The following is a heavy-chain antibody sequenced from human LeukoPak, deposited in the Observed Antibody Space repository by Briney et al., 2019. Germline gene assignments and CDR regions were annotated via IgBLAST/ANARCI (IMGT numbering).Heavy chain of an antibody. CDR2: IYYSGST. CDR1: GGSISSYY. Sequence: SETLSLTCTVSGGSISSYYWSWIRQPPGKGLEWIGYIYYSGSTNYNPSLKSRVAISVDTSKNQFSLKLSSVTAADTAVYYCARATTYFWSGYYLGYWGQGTLVTVSS. V-gene: IGHV4-59*12. CDR3: ARATTYFWSGYYLGY. J-gene: IGHJ4*02. D-gene: IGHD3-3*01.